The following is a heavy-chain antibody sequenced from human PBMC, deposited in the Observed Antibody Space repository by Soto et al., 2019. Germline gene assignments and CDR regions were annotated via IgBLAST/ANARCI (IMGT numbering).Heavy chain of an antibody. CDR3: ASGIEPWLRGITNGHSG. D-gene: IGHD5-12*01. Sequence: QVQLVQSGAEVKKPESSVKVSCKAPGGTFSTYAISWVRQAPGQGLEWMGGIIPMFGTANYAQRFQDRVTITADESTNTVYMELSSLRSEDTAVYFCASGIEPWLRGITNGHSGWGQGTLVTVSS. V-gene: IGHV1-69*12. CDR2: IIPMFGTA. J-gene: IGHJ4*02. CDR1: GGTFSTYA.